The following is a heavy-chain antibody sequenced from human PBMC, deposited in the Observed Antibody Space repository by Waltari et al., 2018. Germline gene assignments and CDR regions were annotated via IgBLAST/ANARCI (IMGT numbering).Heavy chain of an antibody. J-gene: IGHJ3*02. D-gene: IGHD6-6*01. CDR2: INHSGST. V-gene: IGHV4-34*01. CDR3: ARAGWAARGDAFDI. CDR1: GGSFSGYY. Sequence: QVQLQQWGAGLLKPSETLSLTCAVYGGSFSGYYWSWIRQPPGKGLEWIGEINHSGSTNYNPSLKSRVTISVDTSKNQFSLKLSSVTAADTAVYYCARAGWAARGDAFDIWGQGTMVTVSS.